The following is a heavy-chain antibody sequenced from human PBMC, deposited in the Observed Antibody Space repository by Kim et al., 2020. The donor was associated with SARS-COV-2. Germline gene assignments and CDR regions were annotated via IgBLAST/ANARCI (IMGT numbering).Heavy chain of an antibody. CDR3: ARTGYSSSWYGDKNWFDP. CDR1: GGSFSGYY. Sequence: SETLSLTCAFYGGSFSGYYWSWIRQPPGKGLEWIGEINHSGSTNYNPSLKSRVTISVDTSKNQFSLKLSSVTAADTAVYYCARTGYSSSWYGDKNWFDPWGQGTLVTVSS. J-gene: IGHJ5*02. D-gene: IGHD6-13*01. V-gene: IGHV4-34*01. CDR2: INHSGST.